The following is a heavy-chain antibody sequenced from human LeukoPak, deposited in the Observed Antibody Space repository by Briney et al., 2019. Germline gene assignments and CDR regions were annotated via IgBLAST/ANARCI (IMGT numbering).Heavy chain of an antibody. CDR2: IDANNGDT. CDR3: ARDPSSVTLYFFDY. CDR1: GYTFRGNY. V-gene: IGHV1-2*02. J-gene: IGHJ4*02. D-gene: IGHD4-11*01. Sequence: GASVKISCKASGYTFRGNYIHWLRPAPGQGLEWMGWIDANNGDTKSAQKLQGRVTMSRDTSISTAYMDLSSLSPDDAAVYYCARDPSSVTLYFFDYWGQGTLVTVSS.